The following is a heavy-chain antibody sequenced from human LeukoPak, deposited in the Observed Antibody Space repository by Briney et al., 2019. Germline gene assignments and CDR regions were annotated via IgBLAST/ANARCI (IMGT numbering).Heavy chain of an antibody. CDR3: ARGWEDSGSYDY. CDR2: MNPNSGNT. J-gene: IGHJ4*02. CDR1: GYTFTSYD. D-gene: IGHD1-26*01. Sequence: ASVKVSCKASGYTFTSYDINWVRQATGQGLEWMGWMNPNSGNTGYAQKFQGRVTMTRNTSISTAYMELSSLRSEDTAVYYCARGWEDSGSYDYWGKGTLVTVSS. V-gene: IGHV1-8*01.